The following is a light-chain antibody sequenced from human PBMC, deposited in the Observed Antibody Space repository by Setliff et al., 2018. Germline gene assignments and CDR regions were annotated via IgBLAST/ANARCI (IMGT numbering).Light chain of an antibody. CDR1: SSDVDSYDL. CDR2: DVN. CDR3: CAYTGSSTYV. V-gene: IGLV2-14*01. Sequence: QSALTQPASVSGSPGQSITISCSGTSSDVDSYDLVSWYQQHPGTAPKLIISDVNNRPSGVSNRFSGSKSGNTASLTISGLQAEDEAAYYCCAYTGSSTYVFGTGTKVTVL. J-gene: IGLJ1*01.